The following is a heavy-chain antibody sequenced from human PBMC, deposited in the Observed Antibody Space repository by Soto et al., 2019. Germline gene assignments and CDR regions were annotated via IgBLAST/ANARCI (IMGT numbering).Heavy chain of an antibody. J-gene: IGHJ4*02. CDR1: GNSISSGDYY. D-gene: IGHD3-22*01. Sequence: QVQLQESGPGLVKPSQTLSLTCTVSGNSISSGDYYWSWVRQSPGKGLDWIGYIYYSGSAYYNPSLKRRPTISVDTSRNQFSLELTSVTAADTAVYYCARLYYYDTSGYLSFDYWGQGTLVTVSS. V-gene: IGHV4-30-4*01. CDR2: IYYSGSA. CDR3: ARLYYYDTSGYLSFDY.